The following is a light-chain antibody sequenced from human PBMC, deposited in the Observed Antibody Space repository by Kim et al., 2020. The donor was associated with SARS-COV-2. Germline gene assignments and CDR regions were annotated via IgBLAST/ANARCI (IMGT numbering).Light chain of an antibody. CDR2: GTS. CDR3: QQYNNWPPDFT. Sequence: PGERASLSCRASESISVNLSWYPLKPAQAPRLLIYGTSTRATGVPARFSASGSGTEFTLTIGSLQSEDFAVYYCQQYNNWPPDFTFGQGTKLEI. J-gene: IGKJ2*01. V-gene: IGKV3-15*01. CDR1: ESISVN.